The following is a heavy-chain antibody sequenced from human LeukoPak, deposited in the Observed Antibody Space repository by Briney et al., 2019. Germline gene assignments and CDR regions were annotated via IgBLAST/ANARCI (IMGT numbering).Heavy chain of an antibody. J-gene: IGHJ5*02. Sequence: SETLSLTCAVYGGSFSGYYWSWIRQPPGKGLEWIGEINHSGSTNYNPSLKSRVTISVDTSKNQFSLKLSSVTAADTAVYYCARHRRYYGSGYRFDPWGQGTLVTVSS. CDR3: ARHRRYYGSGYRFDP. CDR1: GGSFSGYY. V-gene: IGHV4-34*01. CDR2: INHSGST. D-gene: IGHD3-10*01.